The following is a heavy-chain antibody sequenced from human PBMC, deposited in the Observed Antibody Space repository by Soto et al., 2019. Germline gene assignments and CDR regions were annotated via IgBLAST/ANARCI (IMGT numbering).Heavy chain of an antibody. Sequence: PGGSLRLSCAASGFTFDDYGMSWVRQAPGKGLEWVSGINWNGGSTGYADSVKGRFTISRDNAKNSLYLQMNSLRAEDTALYHCARCKYDFGVVIDYYYYMDVWGKGTTVTVSS. CDR2: INWNGGST. V-gene: IGHV3-20*01. J-gene: IGHJ6*03. CDR1: GFTFDDYG. D-gene: IGHD3-3*01. CDR3: ARCKYDFGVVIDYYYYMDV.